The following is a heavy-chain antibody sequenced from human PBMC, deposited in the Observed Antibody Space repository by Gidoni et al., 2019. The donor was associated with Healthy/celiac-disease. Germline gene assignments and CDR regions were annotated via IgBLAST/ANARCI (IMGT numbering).Heavy chain of an antibody. CDR1: GGSIRRYY. CDR3: ARDHRGYCSSTSCRNAFDI. V-gene: IGHV4-4*07. D-gene: IGHD2-2*01. Sequence: QVQLQESGPGLVKPSETVSLTCTVSGGSIRRYYWSWVRQPAGKGLEWIGRIYTSGSTNYNPSLKSRVTMSVDTSKNQFSLKLSSVTAADTAVYYCARDHRGYCSSTSCRNAFDIWGQGTMVTVSS. CDR2: IYTSGST. J-gene: IGHJ3*02.